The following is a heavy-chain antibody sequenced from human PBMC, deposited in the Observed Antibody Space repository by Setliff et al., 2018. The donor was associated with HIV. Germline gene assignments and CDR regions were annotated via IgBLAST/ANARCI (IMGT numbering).Heavy chain of an antibody. V-gene: IGHV4-4*07. D-gene: IGHD2-21*01. CDR3: ATDNGPSYSMDI. CDR1: GGSISSYY. CDR2: VHSSATS. J-gene: IGHJ6*02. Sequence: SETLSLTCTVSGGSISSYYWSWIRQSAGRGLEWIGRVHSSATSNYNPSLKGRVAMSVDTAKNQFSLKLTSVSAADTAVYFCATDNGPSYSMDIWGQGTTVTVS.